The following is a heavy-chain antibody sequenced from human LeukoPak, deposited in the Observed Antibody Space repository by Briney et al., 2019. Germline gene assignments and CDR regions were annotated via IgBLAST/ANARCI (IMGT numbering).Heavy chain of an antibody. V-gene: IGHV3-30*03. D-gene: IGHD3-10*01. CDR2: ISYDGSNK. CDR1: GFTFSSYG. CDR3: AVTMVPIDY. Sequence: GRSLRLSCAASGFTFSSYGMHWVRQAPGKGLEWVAVISYDGSNKYYADSVKGRFTISRDNSKNTLYLQMNSLGAEDTAVYYCAVTMVPIDYWGQGTLVTVSS. J-gene: IGHJ4*02.